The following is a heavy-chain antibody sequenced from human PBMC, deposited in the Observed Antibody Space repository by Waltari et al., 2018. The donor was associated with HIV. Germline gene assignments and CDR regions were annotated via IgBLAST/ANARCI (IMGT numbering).Heavy chain of an antibody. CDR2: ISYDGSNK. V-gene: IGHV3-30*01. CDR1: GFTFSSYA. Sequence: QVQLVESGGGVVQPGRSLRLSCAASGFTFSSYAMHWVRQAPGKGLEWVAVISYDGSNKYYADSVKGRFTISRDNSKNTLYLQMNSLRAEDTAVYYCARDVPLGYWGQGTLVTVSS. CDR3: ARDVPLGY. J-gene: IGHJ4*02.